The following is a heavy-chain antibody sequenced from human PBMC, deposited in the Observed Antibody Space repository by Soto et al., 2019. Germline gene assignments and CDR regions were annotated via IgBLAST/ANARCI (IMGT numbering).Heavy chain of an antibody. CDR3: AVTPNCGRDCAAASYWYFDL. Sequence: EVQLLESGGGLVQPGGSVRLSCAASGLTFGNYAMSWVRQAPGKGLEWVSATSGDSGRTYYADSVKGRFTISRDNSKNTLYLQMNTLRAEDTAVYYCAVTPNCGRDCAAASYWYFDLWGRGTLVTVSS. D-gene: IGHD2-21*02. J-gene: IGHJ2*01. CDR1: GLTFGNYA. CDR2: TSGDSGRT. V-gene: IGHV3-23*01.